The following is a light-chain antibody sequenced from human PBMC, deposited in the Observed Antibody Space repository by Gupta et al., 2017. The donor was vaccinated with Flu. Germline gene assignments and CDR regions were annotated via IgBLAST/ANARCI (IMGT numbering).Light chain of an antibody. CDR3: GTWDSSLSVRV. J-gene: IGLJ3*02. Sequence: QSVLTQPPSVSAAPGQKVTISCSGSSSNMGNNYVSWYQQLPGTAPKLLIYENNKRPSGIPDRFSGSKSGTSATLGITGLQTGDEADYYCGTWDSSLSVRVFGGGTKLTVL. CDR2: ENN. CDR1: SSNMGNNY. V-gene: IGLV1-51*02.